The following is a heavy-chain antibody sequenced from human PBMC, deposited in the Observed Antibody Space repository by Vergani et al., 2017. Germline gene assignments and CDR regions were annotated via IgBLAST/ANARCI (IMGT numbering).Heavy chain of an antibody. CDR1: GGTFSSYT. V-gene: IGHV1-69*08. D-gene: IGHD1-26*01. J-gene: IGHJ5*02. CDR2: IIPILGIA. Sequence: QVQLVQSGAEVKKPGSSVKVSCKASGGTFSSYTISWVRQAPGQGLEWMGRIIPILGIANYAQKFQGRVTITADKSTSTAYMELSSLRSEDTAVYYCARDPGALNWFDPWGQGTLVTVSS. CDR3: ARDPGALNWFDP.